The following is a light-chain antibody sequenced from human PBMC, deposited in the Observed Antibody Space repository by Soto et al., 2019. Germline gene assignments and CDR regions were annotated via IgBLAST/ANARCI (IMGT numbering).Light chain of an antibody. J-gene: IGLJ2*01. CDR3: SSYTTTSTVVL. CDR1: SSDVGGYDR. V-gene: IGLV2-14*01. Sequence: QSALTQPASLSGSPGQSITVSCTGTSSDVGGYDRVSWYQQHPGKAPKLLIYDVIVRPLGISDRFSGSKSGNTASLTISGLQAEDEADYYCSSYTTTSTVVLFGGGTKLTVL. CDR2: DVI.